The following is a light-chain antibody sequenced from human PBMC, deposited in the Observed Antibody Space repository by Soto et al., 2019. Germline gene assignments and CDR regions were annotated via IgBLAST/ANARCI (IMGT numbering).Light chain of an antibody. V-gene: IGKV1-5*03. CDR1: QIISRY. Sequence: EIQMAQSPSSLSASIGDRVTITWRASQIISRYLNWYQEEPGKAPNLLIYKASSLESGVPSRFSGSGSGTEFTLTISSLQPDDFATYYCQQYNIYSWTFGQGTRLEIK. CDR2: KAS. J-gene: IGKJ5*01. CDR3: QQYNIYSWT.